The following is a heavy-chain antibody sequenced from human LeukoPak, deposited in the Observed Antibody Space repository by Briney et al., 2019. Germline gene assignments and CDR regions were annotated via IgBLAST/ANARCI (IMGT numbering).Heavy chain of an antibody. D-gene: IGHD1-20*01. V-gene: IGHV5-51*01. CDR1: GYTFTSYW. Sequence: GESLKISCKGSGYTFTSYWIDWVRQMPGKGPEWMGMIFPGDSDTKYSPSFEGQITISADKSISSAYLQWSSLKASDTAIYYCARLRDNWEDYWGQGTLVTVSS. J-gene: IGHJ4*02. CDR3: ARLRDNWEDY. CDR2: IFPGDSDT.